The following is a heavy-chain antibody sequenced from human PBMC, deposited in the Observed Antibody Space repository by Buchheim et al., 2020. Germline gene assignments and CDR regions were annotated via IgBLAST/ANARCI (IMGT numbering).Heavy chain of an antibody. V-gene: IGHV1-69*04. CDR1: GGTFSSYA. D-gene: IGHD6-19*01. Sequence: QVQLVQSGAEVKKPGSSVKVSCKASGGTFSSYAISWVRQAPGQGLEWMGRIIPILGIANYAQKFQGRVTITADKSTSTAYLELSSLRSEDTAVYYCARGIIAVASYGIPYFDYWGQGTL. CDR2: IIPILGIA. J-gene: IGHJ4*02. CDR3: ARGIIAVASYGIPYFDY.